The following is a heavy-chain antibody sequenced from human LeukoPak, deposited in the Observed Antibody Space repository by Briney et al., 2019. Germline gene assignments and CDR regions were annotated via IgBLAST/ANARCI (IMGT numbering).Heavy chain of an antibody. CDR3: AKDGGSAWYPTNYFDY. CDR1: GFTFDDYA. D-gene: IGHD6-19*01. J-gene: IGHJ4*02. Sequence: GGSLRLSCETSGFTFDDYAMHWVRQAPGKGLEWVSGISRNSADIDYADSVKGRFTISRDIAKNSLFLQMNSLRTEDTALYYCAKDGGSAWYPTNYFDYWGQGTLVTVSS. V-gene: IGHV3-9*01. CDR2: ISRNSADI.